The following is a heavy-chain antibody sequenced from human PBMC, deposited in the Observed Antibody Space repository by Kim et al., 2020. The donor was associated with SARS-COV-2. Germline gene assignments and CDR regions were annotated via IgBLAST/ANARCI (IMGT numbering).Heavy chain of an antibody. CDR3: ARYFYSSGWYYFDY. D-gene: IGHD6-19*01. J-gene: IGHJ4*02. V-gene: IGHV5-51*01. Sequence: SPSFQGQVTISADKSISTAYLQWSSLKASDTAMYYCARYFYSSGWYYFDYWGQGTLVTVSS.